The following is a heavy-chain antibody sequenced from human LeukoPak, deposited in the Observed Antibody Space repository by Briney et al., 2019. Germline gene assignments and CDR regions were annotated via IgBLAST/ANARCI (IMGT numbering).Heavy chain of an antibody. D-gene: IGHD4-11*01. V-gene: IGHV1-69*13. CDR3: ARDYSHYPYYFDY. CDR2: IIPIFGTA. Sequence: ASVTVSCTASGGTFSSYAISWVRQAPGQGLEWMGGIIPIFGTANYAQKFQGRVTITADESTSTAYMELSSLRSEDTAVYYCARDYSHYPYYFDYWGQGTLVTVSS. CDR1: GGTFSSYA. J-gene: IGHJ4*02.